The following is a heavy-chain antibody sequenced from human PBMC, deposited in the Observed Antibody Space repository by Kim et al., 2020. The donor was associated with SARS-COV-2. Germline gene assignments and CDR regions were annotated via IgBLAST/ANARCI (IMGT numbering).Heavy chain of an antibody. CDR3: ASSLNVDTAMAISPLYYYYGMDV. CDR1: GYTFTSYY. V-gene: IGHV1-46*01. Sequence: ASVKVSCKASGYTFTSYYMHWVRQAPGQGLEWMGIINPSGGSTSYAQKFQGRVTMTRDTSTSTVYMELSSLRSEDTAVYYCASSLNVDTAMAISPLYYYYGMDVWGQGTTVTVSS. J-gene: IGHJ6*02. D-gene: IGHD5-18*01. CDR2: INPSGGST.